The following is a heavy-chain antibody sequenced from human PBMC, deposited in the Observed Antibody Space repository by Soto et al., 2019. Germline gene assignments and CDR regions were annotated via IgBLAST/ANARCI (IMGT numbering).Heavy chain of an antibody. CDR1: GLTFSSYS. D-gene: IGHD3-22*01. CDR3: ARDSYDSSGYLTFDY. CDR2: ISGSGGSA. J-gene: IGHJ4*02. V-gene: IGHV3-23*01. Sequence: GGSLRLSCAASGLTFSSYSMSWVRQAPGKGLEWVSGISGSGGSADFADSVKVRFTISRDNSKNTLYLQMSSLRAEDTAVYYCARDSYDSSGYLTFDYWGQGTLVTVSS.